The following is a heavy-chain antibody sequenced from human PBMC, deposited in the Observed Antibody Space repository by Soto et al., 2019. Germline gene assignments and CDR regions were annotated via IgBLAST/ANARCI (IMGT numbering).Heavy chain of an antibody. J-gene: IGHJ4*02. CDR2: ISGSGGST. D-gene: IGHD2-21*02. CDR3: AKQQNGGNSGKNY. Sequence: EVQLLESGGGLVQPGGSLRLSCAASGFTFSSYAMSWVRQAPGKGLEWVSAISGSGGSTYYADSVKGRFTISSDNSKNTLYLQMNSLRAEDTAVHYCAKQQNGGNSGKNYSGQGTLVTVSS. CDR1: GFTFSSYA. V-gene: IGHV3-23*01.